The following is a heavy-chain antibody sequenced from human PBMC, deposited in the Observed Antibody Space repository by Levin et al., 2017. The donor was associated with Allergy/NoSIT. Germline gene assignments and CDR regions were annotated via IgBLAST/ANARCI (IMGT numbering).Heavy chain of an antibody. CDR1: GFTFSGSA. J-gene: IGHJ4*02. CDR3: TRQGPYGDYTFDY. D-gene: IGHD4-17*01. CDR2: IRSKANSYAT. Sequence: KVSCAASGFTFSGSAMHWVRQASGKGLEWVGRIRSKANSYATAYAASVKGRFTISRDDSKNTAYLQMNSLKTEDTAVYYCTRQGPYGDYTFDYWGQGTLVTVSS. V-gene: IGHV3-73*01.